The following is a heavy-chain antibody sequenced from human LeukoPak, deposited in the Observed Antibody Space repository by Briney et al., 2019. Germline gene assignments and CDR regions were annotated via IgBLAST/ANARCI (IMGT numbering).Heavy chain of an antibody. D-gene: IGHD3-22*01. J-gene: IGHJ6*04. CDR2: ISYDGSNE. Sequence: GGSLRLSCAPSGFPFNYYSMHWVRQAPGKGLEWGAGISYDGSNEYYADAMKGRFTISSDNYKNTLYLQMNSLRAQDRAVLYCAELGITMMGGVWGKETTVTISS. CDR1: GFPFNYYS. V-gene: IGHV3-30*04. CDR3: AELGITMMGGV.